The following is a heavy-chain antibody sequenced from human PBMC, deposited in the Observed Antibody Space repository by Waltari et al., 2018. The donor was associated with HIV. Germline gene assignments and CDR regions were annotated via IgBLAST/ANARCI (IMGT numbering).Heavy chain of an antibody. J-gene: IGHJ4*02. CDR1: GFTFINAW. CDR2: IKSKNDGGTI. CDR3: VTDAVAVPLDTAY. V-gene: IGHV3-15*01. D-gene: IGHD2-21*01. Sequence: EVHLVASGGGLVKPGGSLRVPCTVFGFTFINAWMSWVRQAPGKWQEWLGLIKSKNDGGTIDDAAPVKDRFTILRDDSKHTLYLEMSSLKIEDTGIYYCVTDAVAVPLDTAYWGQGTLATVSS.